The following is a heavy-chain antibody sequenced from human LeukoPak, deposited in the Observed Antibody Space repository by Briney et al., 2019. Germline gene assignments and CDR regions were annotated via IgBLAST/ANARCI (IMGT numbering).Heavy chain of an antibody. D-gene: IGHD3-10*01. Sequence: SETLSLTCAVSGGSISGSNWWSWVRQPPGKGLEWIGEIYHSGSTNYNPSLKSRVTISVDKSKNQFSLKLSSVTAADTAVYYCVVYGSVYGSGSYYHFDYWGQGTLVTVSS. V-gene: IGHV4-4*02. CDR3: VVYGSVYGSGSYYHFDY. CDR2: IYHSGST. CDR1: GGSISGSNW. J-gene: IGHJ4*02.